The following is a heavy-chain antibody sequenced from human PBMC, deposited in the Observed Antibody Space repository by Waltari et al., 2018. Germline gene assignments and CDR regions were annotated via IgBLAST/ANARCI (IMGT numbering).Heavy chain of an antibody. CDR2: IIPIFGTA. J-gene: IGHJ3*02. V-gene: IGHV1-69*05. CDR3: ARNGERATMIGDSTAFDI. Sequence: QVQLVQSGAEVKKPGSSVKVSCKASGGPFSSYAISWVRQAPGQGLEWMGGIIPIFGTANYAQKFQGRVKITTDESTSTAYMELSSLRSEDTAVYYCARNGERATMIGDSTAFDIWGQGTMVTVSS. D-gene: IGHD3-22*01. CDR1: GGPFSSYA.